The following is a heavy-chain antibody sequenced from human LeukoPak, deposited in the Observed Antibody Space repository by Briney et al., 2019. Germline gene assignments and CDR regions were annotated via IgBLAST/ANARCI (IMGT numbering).Heavy chain of an antibody. CDR2: IYYSGST. J-gene: IGHJ6*03. V-gene: IGHV4-59*01. CDR1: GGSISSYC. D-gene: IGHD2-15*01. CDR3: ASGYCSGGSCYYYMDV. Sequence: SETLSLTCTVSGGSISSYCWSWIRQPPGKGLEWIGYIYYSGSTNYNPSLKSRVTISVDTSKNQFSLKLSSVTAADTAMYYCASGYCSGGSCYYYMDVWGKGTTVTVSS.